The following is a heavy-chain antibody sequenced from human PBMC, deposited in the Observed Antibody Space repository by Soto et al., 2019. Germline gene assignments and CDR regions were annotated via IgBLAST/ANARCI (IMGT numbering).Heavy chain of an antibody. V-gene: IGHV3-43D*04. J-gene: IGHJ6*02. CDR1: GFTFDDYA. CDR2: ISWDGGST. Sequence: GGSLRLSCAASGFTFDDYAMHWVRQAPGKGLEWVSLISWDGGSTYYADSVKGRFTISRDNSKNSLYLQMNSLRAEDTALYYCAKDIKLGYYGMDVWGQETKVTVSS. CDR3: AKDIKLGYYGMDV. D-gene: IGHD3-10*01.